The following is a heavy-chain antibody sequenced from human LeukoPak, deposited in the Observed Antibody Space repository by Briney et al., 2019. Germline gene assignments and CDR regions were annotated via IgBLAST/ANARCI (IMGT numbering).Heavy chain of an antibody. V-gene: IGHV4-34*01. CDR2: INHSGST. J-gene: IGHJ5*02. CDR3: AREGKAVAGGSPTNWFDP. D-gene: IGHD6-19*01. Sequence: SETLSLTCAVYGGSFSGYYWSWIRQPPGKGLEWIGEINHSGSTNYNPSLKSRVTISVDTSKNQFSLKLSSVTAADTAVYYCAREGKAVAGGSPTNWFDPWGQGTLVTVSS. CDR1: GGSFSGYY.